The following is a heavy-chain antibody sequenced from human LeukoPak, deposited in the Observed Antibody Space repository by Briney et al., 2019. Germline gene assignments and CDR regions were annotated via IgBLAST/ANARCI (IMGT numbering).Heavy chain of an antibody. J-gene: IGHJ4*02. CDR1: GYTFTGYY. CDR2: INPNSGGT. V-gene: IGHV1-2*02. D-gene: IGHD3-22*01. CDR3: ARGSPEHYYDSSGEIDY. Sequence: ASVKVSCKASGYTFTGYYMHWVRQAPGQGLEWMGWINPNSGGTNYAQKFQGRVTMTRDTSISTAYMELSRLRSDDTAVYYCARGSPEHYYDSSGEIDYWGQGTLVTVSS.